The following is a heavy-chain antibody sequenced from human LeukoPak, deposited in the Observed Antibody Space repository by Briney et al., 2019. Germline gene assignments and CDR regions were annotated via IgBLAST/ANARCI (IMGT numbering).Heavy chain of an antibody. CDR3: ARVPPGKRHNWFDP. CDR2: IYTSGST. CDR1: GGSFSGYY. V-gene: IGHV4-59*10. D-gene: IGHD4-23*01. Sequence: PSETLSLTCAVYGGSFSGYYWSWIRQPAGKGLEWIGRIYTSGSTSYNPSLKSRVTMSVDTSKNQFSLKLSSVTAADTAVYYCARVPPGKRHNWFDPWGQGTLVTVSS. J-gene: IGHJ5*02.